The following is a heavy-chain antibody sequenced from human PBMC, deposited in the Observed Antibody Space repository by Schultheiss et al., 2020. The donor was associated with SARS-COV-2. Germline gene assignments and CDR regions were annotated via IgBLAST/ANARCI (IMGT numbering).Heavy chain of an antibody. V-gene: IGHV4-34*01. CDR3: ASFGNYVVSFDY. CDR2: IYYSGST. J-gene: IGHJ4*02. CDR1: GGSFSGYY. Sequence: SETLSLTCAVYGGSFSGYYWSWIRQPPGKGLEWIGSIYYSGSTYYNPSLKSRVTISVDTSKNQFSLKLSSVTAADTAVYYCASFGNYVVSFDYWGQGTLVTVSS. D-gene: IGHD4-11*01.